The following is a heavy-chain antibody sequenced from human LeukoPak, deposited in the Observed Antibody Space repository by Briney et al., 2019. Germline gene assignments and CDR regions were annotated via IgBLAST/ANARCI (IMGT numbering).Heavy chain of an antibody. V-gene: IGHV4-39*01. J-gene: IGHJ3*02. CDR2: IYYSGST. D-gene: IGHD3-22*01. CDR1: GGSITSSSYY. Sequence: PSETLSLTCTVSGGSITSSSYYWGWIRQPPGKGLEWIGSIYYSGSTYYNPSLKSRVTISADTSKNQFSLKLSSVTAADTAVYYCARPHSSGYADAFDIWGQGTMVTVSS. CDR3: ARPHSSGYADAFDI.